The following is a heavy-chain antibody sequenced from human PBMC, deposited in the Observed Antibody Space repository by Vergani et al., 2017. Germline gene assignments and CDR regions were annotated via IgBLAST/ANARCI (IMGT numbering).Heavy chain of an antibody. V-gene: IGHV4-59*01. Sequence: QVQLQESGPGLVKPSETLSLTCTVSGGSLSSYYWSWIRQPPGKGLEWIGYIYYSGSTNYNPSLKSRVTISVDTSKNQFSLKLSSVTTADTAVYYCARDMRYMVRGKYGMDVWGQGTTVTVSS. CDR3: ARDMRYMVRGKYGMDV. CDR1: GGSLSSYY. CDR2: IYYSGST. J-gene: IGHJ6*02. D-gene: IGHD3-10*01.